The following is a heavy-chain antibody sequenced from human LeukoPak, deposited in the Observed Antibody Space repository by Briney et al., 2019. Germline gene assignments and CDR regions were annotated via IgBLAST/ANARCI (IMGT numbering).Heavy chain of an antibody. CDR1: GGTFSSYA. CDR2: IIPIFGTA. D-gene: IGHD1-26*01. V-gene: IGHV1-69*13. Sequence: SVKVSCKASGGTFSSYAISWVRQAPGQGLEWMGGIIPIFGTANYAQKFQGRVTITADESTSTAYMELSSLRSEDTAVYYCASSLYSGSYYEEDWGQGTLVTVSS. CDR3: ASSLYSGSYYEED. J-gene: IGHJ4*02.